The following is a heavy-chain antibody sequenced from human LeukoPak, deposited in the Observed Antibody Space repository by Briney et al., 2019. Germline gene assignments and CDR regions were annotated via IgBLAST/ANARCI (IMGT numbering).Heavy chain of an antibody. J-gene: IGHJ4*02. CDR1: GFNLSDYY. V-gene: IGHV3-11*06. CDR3: ARVETAMGMEY. CDR2: ISSSGSAT. Sequence: GGSLRLSCVACGFNLSDYYMNWVRQAPGKGLEWVSYISSSGSATNYADSVKGRFIISRDNAKDSLYLQMNSLRAEDTAVYYCARVETAMGMEYWGQGTLVTVSS. D-gene: IGHD6-13*01.